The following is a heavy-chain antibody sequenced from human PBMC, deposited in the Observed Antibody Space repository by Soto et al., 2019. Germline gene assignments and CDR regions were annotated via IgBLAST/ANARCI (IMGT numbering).Heavy chain of an antibody. D-gene: IGHD3-10*01. V-gene: IGHV3-33*01. Sequence: QVQLVESGGGVVQPGRSLRLSCAASGFTFSSYGMHWVRQAPGKGLEWVAVIWYDGSNKYYADSVKGRFTISRDNSKNTLYLQMNSLRAEDTAVYYCARVPGGSGSLLFGAFYYNYYYMDVWGKGTTVTVSS. CDR2: IWYDGSNK. CDR3: ARVPGGSGSLLFGAFYYNYYYMDV. J-gene: IGHJ6*03. CDR1: GFTFSSYG.